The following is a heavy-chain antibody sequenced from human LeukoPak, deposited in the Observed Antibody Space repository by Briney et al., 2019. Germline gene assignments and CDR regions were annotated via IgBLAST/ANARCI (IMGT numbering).Heavy chain of an antibody. J-gene: IGHJ5*02. Sequence: GGSLRLSCAASGFTFSDYYMSWIRQAPGKGLEWVSYISSSSSYTNYADSVKGRFTISRDNAKNSLYLQMNSLRAEDTAVYYCARRTVGGGNRWFDPWGQGTLVTVSS. D-gene: IGHD4-23*01. V-gene: IGHV3-11*03. CDR2: ISSSSSYT. CDR3: ARRTVGGGNRWFDP. CDR1: GFTFSDYY.